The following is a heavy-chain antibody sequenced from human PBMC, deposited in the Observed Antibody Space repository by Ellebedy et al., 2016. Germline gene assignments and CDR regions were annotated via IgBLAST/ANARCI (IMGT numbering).Heavy chain of an antibody. CDR3: ARDYYGGNYGYYYMDV. CDR2: IYTSGST. J-gene: IGHJ6*03. CDR1: GGSISSYY. V-gene: IGHV4-4*07. Sequence: SETLSLXXTVSGGSISSYYWSWIRQPAGKGLEWIGRIYTSGSTNYNPSLKSRVTISVDTSKNQFSLKLSSVTAADTAVYYCARDYYGGNYGYYYMDVWGKGTTVTVSS. D-gene: IGHD4-23*01.